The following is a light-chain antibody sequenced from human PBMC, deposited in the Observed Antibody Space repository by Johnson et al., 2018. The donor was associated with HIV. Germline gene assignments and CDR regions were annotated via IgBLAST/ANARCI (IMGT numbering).Light chain of an antibody. J-gene: IGLJ1*01. CDR3: GTWDSSLGAFV. CDR2: ENN. Sequence: QSVLTQPPSVSAAPGQKVTISCSGSSSNIGTNYVSWYQQLPGTAPKLLMFENNQRPSGIPDRFSGSKSGTSATLGITGLQTGDEADYYCGTWDSSLGAFVFGTGTKFTVL. CDR1: SSNIGTNY. V-gene: IGLV1-51*02.